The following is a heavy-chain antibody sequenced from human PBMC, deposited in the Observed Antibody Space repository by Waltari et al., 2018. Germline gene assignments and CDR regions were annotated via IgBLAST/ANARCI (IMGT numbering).Heavy chain of an antibody. CDR1: GGSISSGSYY. J-gene: IGHJ6*03. CDR2: IYTSGST. D-gene: IGHD6-6*01. Sequence: QVQLQESGPGLVKPSQTLSLTCTVSGGSISSGSYYWSWLRQPAGKGLEWIGRIYTSGSTNYNPSLKSRVTISVDTSKNQFSLKLSSVTAADTAVYYCARVVKGFYYYYYMDVWGKGTTVTVSS. CDR3: ARVVKGFYYYYYMDV. V-gene: IGHV4-61*02.